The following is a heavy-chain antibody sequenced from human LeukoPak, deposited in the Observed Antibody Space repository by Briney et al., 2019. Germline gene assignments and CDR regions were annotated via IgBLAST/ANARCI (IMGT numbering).Heavy chain of an antibody. D-gene: IGHD2-21*02. V-gene: IGHV4-4*02. CDR2: IYHSGST. J-gene: IGHJ6*03. CDR3: ARVREGLVVVTAIDYYYYYMDV. Sequence: PSETLSLTCAVSGGSISSSNWWSWVRQPPGKGLEWIGEIYHSGSTNYNPSLKSRVTISVDKSKNQFSLKLSSVTAADTAVYYCARVREGLVVVTAIDYYYYYMDVWGKGTTVTVSS. CDR1: GGSISSSNW.